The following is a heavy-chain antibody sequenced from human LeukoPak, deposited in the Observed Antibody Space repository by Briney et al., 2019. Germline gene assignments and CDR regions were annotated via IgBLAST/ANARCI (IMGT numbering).Heavy chain of an antibody. J-gene: IGHJ4*02. CDR2: ISGSGGST. V-gene: IGHV3-23*01. D-gene: IGHD4-17*01. CDR1: GFTLSSYA. Sequence: GGSLRLSCAASGFTLSSYAMSWVRQAPGKGLEWVSAISGSGGSTYYADSVKGRFTISRDNSKNTLYLQMNSLRAEDTAVYYCATGPTVTTFFDYWGQGTLVTVSS. CDR3: ATGPTVTTFFDY.